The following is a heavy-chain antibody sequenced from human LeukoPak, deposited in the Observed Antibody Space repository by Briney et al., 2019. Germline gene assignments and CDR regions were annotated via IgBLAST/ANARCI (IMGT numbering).Heavy chain of an antibody. CDR3: ARSSSAYDFWSGYRRGYWYFDL. D-gene: IGHD3-3*01. CDR2: IYYSGST. Sequence: SETLSLTCSVSRGSIRSHSWSWIRQPPGKGLEWIGYIYYSGSTNYNPSLKSRVIISIDTSKNQFSLKLSSVTAADTAVYYCARSSSAYDFWSGYRRGYWYFDLWGRGTLVTVSS. V-gene: IGHV4-59*08. J-gene: IGHJ2*01. CDR1: RGSIRSHS.